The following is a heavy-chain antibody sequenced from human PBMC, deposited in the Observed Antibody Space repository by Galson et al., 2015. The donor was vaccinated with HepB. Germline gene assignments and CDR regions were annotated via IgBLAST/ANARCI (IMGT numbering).Heavy chain of an antibody. CDR3: ARVVVVPAAIRGAFDI. Sequence: SLRLSCAASGFTVSSNYMSWVRQAPGKGLEWVSVIYSGGSTYYADSVKGRFTISRDNSKNTLYLQMNSLRAEDTAVYYCARVVVVPAAIRGAFDIWGQGTMVTVAS. D-gene: IGHD2-2*01. J-gene: IGHJ3*02. V-gene: IGHV3-66*01. CDR1: GFTVSSNY. CDR2: IYSGGST.